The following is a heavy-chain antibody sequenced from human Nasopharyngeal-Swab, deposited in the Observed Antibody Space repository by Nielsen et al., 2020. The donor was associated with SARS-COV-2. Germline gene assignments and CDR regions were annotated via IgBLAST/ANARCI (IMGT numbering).Heavy chain of an antibody. J-gene: IGHJ4*02. CDR3: ARVLIGTPAYGSGTIDY. Sequence: RQAPGKGLEWIGEINHRGSTNYNPSLKSRVTISVDTSKNQFSLKLSSVTAADTVVYYCARVLIGTPAYGSGTIDYWGQGTLVTVSS. CDR2: INHRGST. V-gene: IGHV4-34*01. D-gene: IGHD3-10*01.